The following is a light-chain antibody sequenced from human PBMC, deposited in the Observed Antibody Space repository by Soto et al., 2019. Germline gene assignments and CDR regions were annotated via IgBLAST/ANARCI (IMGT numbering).Light chain of an antibody. CDR3: QQYAGSLPWT. CDR1: QFVSSNY. J-gene: IGKJ1*01. V-gene: IGKV3-20*01. CDR2: GAS. Sequence: EIVLTQSPGTLSLSPGERATLSCSASQFVSSNYLAWYQQKPGQAPRLLISGASSRATGIPDRFSGSGSGTEFTLTISRLEPADLAGYYCQQYAGSLPWTFGQGPKADTK.